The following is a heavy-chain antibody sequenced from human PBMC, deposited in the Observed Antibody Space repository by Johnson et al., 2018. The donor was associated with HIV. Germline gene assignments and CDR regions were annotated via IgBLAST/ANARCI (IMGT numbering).Heavy chain of an antibody. CDR2: IKQDGSEK. Sequence: VQLVESGGGLVQPGGSLRLSCAASGFTFSSYAMSWVRQAPGKGLEWVANIKQDGSEKYYVDSVKGRLTISRDNAKNSLYLQMNSLRAEDTAVYYCARDRVEIVGADPDAFDVWGQGTMVTVSS. V-gene: IGHV3-7*01. J-gene: IGHJ3*01. CDR3: ARDRVEIVGADPDAFDV. D-gene: IGHD1-26*01. CDR1: GFTFSSYA.